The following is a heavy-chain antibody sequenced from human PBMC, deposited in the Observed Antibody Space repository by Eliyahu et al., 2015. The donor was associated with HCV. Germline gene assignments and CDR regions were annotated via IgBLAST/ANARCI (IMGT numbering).Heavy chain of an antibody. CDR2: INPNSGST. Sequence: QVQLVQSGAEVKRPGASVKVSCKASGYTLXYYFIHWVRQAPGQGLEWVGIINPNSGSTTYAQEFQGRVAMTRDTSTSTVYMELNSLRSEDTAVYYCARRVASNSGSAVYLDNWGQGTLVTVSS. D-gene: IGHD5-12*01. CDR3: ARRVASNSGSAVYLDN. V-gene: IGHV1-46*03. J-gene: IGHJ4*02. CDR1: GYTLXYYF.